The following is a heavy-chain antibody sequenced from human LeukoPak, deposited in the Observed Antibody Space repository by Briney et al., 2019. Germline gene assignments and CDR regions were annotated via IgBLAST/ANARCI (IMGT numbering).Heavy chain of an antibody. Sequence: PGGSLRLSCAASGFTFSSSGMHWVRQAPGKGLEWVAVIWYDGSNKYYVDSVKGRFTISRDNSKNTLYLQMNSLRAEDTAVYYCARDQESSFYGMDVWGQGTTVTVSS. CDR3: ARDQESSFYGMDV. CDR2: IWYDGSNK. V-gene: IGHV3-33*01. CDR1: GFTFSSSG. J-gene: IGHJ6*02. D-gene: IGHD3-10*01.